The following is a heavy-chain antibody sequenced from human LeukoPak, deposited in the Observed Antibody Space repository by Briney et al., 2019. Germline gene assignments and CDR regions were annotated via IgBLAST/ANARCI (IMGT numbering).Heavy chain of an antibody. V-gene: IGHV3-30*04. CDR2: ISYDGTNK. Sequence: PGRSLRLSCAASGFTFRSYAMHWVRQAPGKGLEWVAVISYDGTNKYYADSVKGRFTISRDNSKNTLYLQMNSLRGEDTAVYYCTKAADAGYEIDYWGQGTLVTVSS. D-gene: IGHD3-3*01. J-gene: IGHJ4*02. CDR1: GFTFRSYA. CDR3: TKAADAGYEIDY.